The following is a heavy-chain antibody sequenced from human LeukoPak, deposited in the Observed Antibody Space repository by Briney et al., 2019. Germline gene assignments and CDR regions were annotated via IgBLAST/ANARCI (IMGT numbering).Heavy chain of an antibody. Sequence: PGGSLRLSCAASGFTFSDYYMTWIRQAPGKGLEWVSYITSSSSTIYYADSVKGRFTISRDNAKNSLYLQINSLRADDTAVYYCARDNGGEDYKYYYMDVWGKGTTVTVSS. D-gene: IGHD2-21*01. CDR3: ARDNGGEDYKYYYMDV. V-gene: IGHV3-11*04. CDR2: ITSSSSTI. CDR1: GFTFSDYY. J-gene: IGHJ6*03.